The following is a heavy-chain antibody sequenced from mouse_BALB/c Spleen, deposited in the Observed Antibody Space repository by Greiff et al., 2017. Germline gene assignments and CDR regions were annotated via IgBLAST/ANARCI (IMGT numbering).Heavy chain of an antibody. D-gene: IGHD2-3*01. V-gene: IGHV5-6-2*01. CDR2: INSNGGST. CDR1: GFTFSSYY. CDR3: ARRDGYYDEVHAMDY. Sequence: EVMLVESGGGLVKLGGSLKLSCAASGFTFSSYYMSWVRQTPEKRLELVAAINSNGGSTYYPDTVKGRFTISRDNAKNTLYLQMSSLKSEDTALYYCARRDGYYDEVHAMDYWGQGTSVTVSS. J-gene: IGHJ4*01.